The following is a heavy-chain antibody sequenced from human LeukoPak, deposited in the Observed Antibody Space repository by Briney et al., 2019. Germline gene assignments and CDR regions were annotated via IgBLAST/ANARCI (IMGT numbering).Heavy chain of an antibody. CDR3: ARNVDTAMAKSKPLVGFDY. D-gene: IGHD5-18*01. Sequence: PSETLSLTCTVSGGSISSYYWSWIRQPPGKGLEWIGYIYYSGSTNYNPSLKSRVTISVDTSKNQFSLKLSSVTAADTAVYYCARNVDTAMAKSKPLVGFDYWGQGTLVTVSS. CDR2: IYYSGST. CDR1: GGSISSYY. V-gene: IGHV4-59*08. J-gene: IGHJ4*02.